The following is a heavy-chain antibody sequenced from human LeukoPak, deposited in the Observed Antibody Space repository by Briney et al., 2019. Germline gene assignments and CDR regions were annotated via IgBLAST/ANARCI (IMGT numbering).Heavy chain of an antibody. CDR2: IYYSGST. V-gene: IGHV4-59*01. D-gene: IGHD3-22*01. CDR3: VRESDSSGPFDY. Sequence: SETLSLTCTVSGGSISSYYWSWIRQPPGKGLEWIGYIYYSGSTNYNPSLKSRVTISVDTSKNQFSLKLSSVTAADTAVYYCVRESDSSGPFDYWGQGTLVTVSS. CDR1: GGSISSYY. J-gene: IGHJ4*02.